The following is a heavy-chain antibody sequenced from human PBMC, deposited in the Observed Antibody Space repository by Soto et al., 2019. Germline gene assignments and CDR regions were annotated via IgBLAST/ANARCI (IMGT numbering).Heavy chain of an antibody. CDR1: GGSSRAYH. Sequence: SETLSLTCSVYGGSSRAYHCSWIRQSPGEGLEWIGEFSYSGSLNYNPSLKRRVAVSLDTSTDHFSLTMTSVTAADTGVYFCAGGPRYRSFALWGRGTLVTVSS. D-gene: IGHD1-20*01. CDR2: FSYSGSL. J-gene: IGHJ2*01. V-gene: IGHV4-34*01. CDR3: AGGPRYRSFAL.